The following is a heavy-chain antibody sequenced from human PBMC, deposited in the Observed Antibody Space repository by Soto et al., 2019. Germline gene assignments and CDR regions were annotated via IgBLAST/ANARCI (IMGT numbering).Heavy chain of an antibody. CDR2: ISGSGGST. CDR1: GFTFSSYA. J-gene: IGHJ3*02. V-gene: IGHV3-23*01. D-gene: IGHD1-1*01. CDR3: AKDRVQLERHFIGPRSNDAFDI. Sequence: GGSLRLSCAASGFTFSSYAMSWVRQAPGKGLEWVSAISGSGGSTYYADSVKGRFTISRDNSKNTRYLQMNSLRAEDTAVYYCAKDRVQLERHFIGPRSNDAFDIWGQGTMVTVSS.